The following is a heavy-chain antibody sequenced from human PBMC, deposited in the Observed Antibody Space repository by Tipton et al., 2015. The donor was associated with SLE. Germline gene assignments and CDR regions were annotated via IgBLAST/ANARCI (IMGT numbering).Heavy chain of an antibody. CDR1: GFTFSASA. CDR3: AVSIAARHAFDY. Sequence: SLRLSCAASGFTFSASAINWVRQAPGMGLEWVTSITGNSAYIYYTDSVKGRFTISRDNARNSLYLQMNSLRAEDTAVYYCAVSIAARHAFDYWGQGTLVTVSS. CDR2: ITGNSAYI. D-gene: IGHD6-6*01. J-gene: IGHJ4*02. V-gene: IGHV3-21*01.